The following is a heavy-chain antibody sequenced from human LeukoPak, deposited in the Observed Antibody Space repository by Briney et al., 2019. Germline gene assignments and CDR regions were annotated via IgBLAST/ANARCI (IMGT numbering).Heavy chain of an antibody. CDR3: ARGDFDLDS. J-gene: IGHJ4*02. V-gene: IGHV1-18*04. D-gene: IGHD2-21*01. Sequence: ASVTVSFKCSGYTFITYRISRVRQPPGQGLEWVGGINLHNGDTKKSHILHDRVNMTEEPFTDTTYMELRGIRSDDTAVYDCARGDFDLDSWGQGTLVTVS. CDR1: GYTFITYR. CDR2: INLHNGDT.